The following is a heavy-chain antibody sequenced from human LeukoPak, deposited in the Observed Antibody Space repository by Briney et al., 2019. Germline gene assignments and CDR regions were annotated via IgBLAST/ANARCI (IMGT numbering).Heavy chain of an antibody. Sequence: SGGSLRLSCAASGFTFSSYSMNWVRQAPGKGLEWVSYISSSSSTIYYADSVKGRFTISRDNAKNSLYLQMNSLRDEDTAVYYCARIPSRGGSYYDPFDYWGQGTLVTVSS. CDR1: GFTFSSYS. D-gene: IGHD1-26*01. CDR3: ARIPSRGGSYYDPFDY. J-gene: IGHJ4*02. V-gene: IGHV3-48*02. CDR2: ISSSSSTI.